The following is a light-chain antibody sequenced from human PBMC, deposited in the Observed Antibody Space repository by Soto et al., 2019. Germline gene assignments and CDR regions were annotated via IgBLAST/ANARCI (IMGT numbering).Light chain of an antibody. Sequence: QSVLTQPASVSGSPGQSITISCTGTSSDVGGYNYVSWYQQHPGKAPKLMIYEVSNRPPGVSNRFSGSKSGNTASLTISGLQAEDEADYYCSSYTSSSTPCVFGTGTKLTVL. CDR1: SSDVGGYNY. CDR3: SSYTSSSTPCV. J-gene: IGLJ1*01. V-gene: IGLV2-14*01. CDR2: EVS.